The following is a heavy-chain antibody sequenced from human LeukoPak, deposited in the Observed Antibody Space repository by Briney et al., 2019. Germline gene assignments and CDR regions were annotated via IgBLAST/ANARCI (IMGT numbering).Heavy chain of an antibody. Sequence: ASVNVSCKASGYTFTSYAISWVRQAPGQGLEWMGWISAYNGNTNYAQKLQGRVTMTTDTSTSTAYMELRSLRSDDTAVYYCARRGYCSGGSCYSGAVWFDPWGQGTLVTVSS. V-gene: IGHV1-18*01. D-gene: IGHD2-15*01. CDR2: ISAYNGNT. CDR3: ARRGYCSGGSCYSGAVWFDP. J-gene: IGHJ5*02. CDR1: GYTFTSYA.